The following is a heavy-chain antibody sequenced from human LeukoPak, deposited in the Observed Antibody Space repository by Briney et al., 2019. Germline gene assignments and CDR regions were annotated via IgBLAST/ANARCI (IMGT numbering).Heavy chain of an antibody. V-gene: IGHV3-21*04. CDR1: GFTFSSYS. D-gene: IGHD6-6*01. Sequence: GGSLRLSCAASGFTFSSYSMNWVRQAPGKGLEWVSSISSSSSYIYYADSVKGRFTISRDNAKNSLYLQMNSLRAEDTALYYCARVSGQLRNYYYYYYMDVWGKGTTVTVSS. CDR2: ISSSSSYI. J-gene: IGHJ6*03. CDR3: ARVSGQLRNYYYYYYMDV.